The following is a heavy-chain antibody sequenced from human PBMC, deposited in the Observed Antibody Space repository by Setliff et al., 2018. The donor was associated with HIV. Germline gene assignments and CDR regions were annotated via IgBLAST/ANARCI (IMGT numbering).Heavy chain of an antibody. D-gene: IGHD3-10*01. J-gene: IGHJ4*02. CDR2: LEPEDNEI. CDR3: ARGDYYGSGNYPPPYYFDY. Sequence: ASVKVSCKVSGYTLSELSIHWVRQAPGKGLEWMGGLEPEDNEILYAQKFQGRVTLTADTSSDTAYMDLSSLRSEDTAVYYCARGDYYGSGNYPPPYYFDYWGQGTLVTVSS. CDR1: GYTLSELS. V-gene: IGHV1-24*01.